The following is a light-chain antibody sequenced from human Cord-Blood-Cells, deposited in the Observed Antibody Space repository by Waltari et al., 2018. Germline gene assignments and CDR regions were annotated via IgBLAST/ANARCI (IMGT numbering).Light chain of an antibody. CDR2: EVS. V-gene: IGLV2-8*01. Sequence: QSALTHPPSASGSPGPSVTISCTGTSSDVGGYNYVSWYQQHPGKAPKLMIYEVSKRPSGVPDRFSGSKSGNTASLTVSGLQAEYEADYYCSSYAGSNNWVFGGGTKLTVL. CDR3: SSYAGSNNWV. CDR1: SSDVGGYNY. J-gene: IGLJ3*02.